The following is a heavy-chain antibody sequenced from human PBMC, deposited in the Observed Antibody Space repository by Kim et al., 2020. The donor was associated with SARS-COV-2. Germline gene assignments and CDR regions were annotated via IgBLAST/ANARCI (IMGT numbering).Heavy chain of an antibody. D-gene: IGHD3-22*01. Sequence: VKGRFTSSRDNAKNSLYLQMNSLRAEDTAVYYCAREYYYDSSGYPTGFDYWGQGTLVTVSS. J-gene: IGHJ4*02. V-gene: IGHV3-21*01. CDR3: AREYYYDSSGYPTGFDY.